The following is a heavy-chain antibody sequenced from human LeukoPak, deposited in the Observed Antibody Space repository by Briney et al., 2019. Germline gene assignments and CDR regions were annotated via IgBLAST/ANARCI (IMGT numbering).Heavy chain of an antibody. J-gene: IGHJ4*02. CDR1: GFTFSSYG. Sequence: GGSLRLSCAASGFTFSSYGMSWVRQAPGKGLEWVSAIGGRDGSTYYADSVKGRFTISRDNSKNTLYVQMNSLRAEDTAAYYCAKGHYYGSGSLDYWGQGTLVTVSS. V-gene: IGHV3-23*01. CDR2: IGGRDGST. CDR3: AKGHYYGSGSLDY. D-gene: IGHD3-10*01.